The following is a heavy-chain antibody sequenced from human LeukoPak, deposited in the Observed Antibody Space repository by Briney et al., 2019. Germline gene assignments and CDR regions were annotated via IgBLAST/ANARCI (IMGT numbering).Heavy chain of an antibody. CDR2: INPNSGGT. Sequence: ASVKVSCKASGGTFSSHAISWVRQAPGQGLEWMGWINPNSGGTNYAQKFQGRVTMTRDTSISTAYMELSRLRSDDTAVYYCARVRYDILTGYPHLDYWGQGTLVTVSS. CDR3: ARVRYDILTGYPHLDY. CDR1: GGTFSSHA. J-gene: IGHJ4*02. V-gene: IGHV1-2*02. D-gene: IGHD3-9*01.